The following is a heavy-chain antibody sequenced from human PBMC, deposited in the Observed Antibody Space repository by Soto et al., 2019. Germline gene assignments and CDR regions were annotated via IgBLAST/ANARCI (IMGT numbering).Heavy chain of an antibody. CDR2: LNPDSGGT. V-gene: IGHV1-2*02. CDR1: GYTFTAYH. CDR3: TRGGCTNAVCHVPFEF. J-gene: IGHJ4*02. D-gene: IGHD2-8*01. Sequence: QVQLVQSGADVKNPGASVKVSCEASGYTFTAYHMHWVRQAPGQGPEWMGWLNPDSGGTKYAQRFQGRVTMTRDTSINTYYMELNRLTSDDTAVYYCTRGGCTNAVCHVPFEFWGQGTLVTVSS.